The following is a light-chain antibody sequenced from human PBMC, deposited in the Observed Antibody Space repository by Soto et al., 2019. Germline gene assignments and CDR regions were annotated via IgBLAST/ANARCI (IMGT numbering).Light chain of an antibody. CDR1: QVISSA. Sequence: AIQLTQSPSSLSASVGDRVTITCRASQVISSALAWYQQKPGKPPKLLMYDVSRLESGVPSRFSGSGSGTDFTLTISSLKPEDFTTYYCHQFSDYPFTFGPGTRVDIK. J-gene: IGKJ3*01. V-gene: IGKV1D-13*01. CDR3: HQFSDYPFT. CDR2: DVS.